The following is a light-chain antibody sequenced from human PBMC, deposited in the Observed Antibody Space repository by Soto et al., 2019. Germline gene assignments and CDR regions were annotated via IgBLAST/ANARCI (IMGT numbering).Light chain of an antibody. CDR2: DVS. J-gene: IGLJ1*01. CDR1: SSDVGGYNY. V-gene: IGLV2-14*01. CDR3: NSYTSSSTLYV. Sequence: QSALTQPASVSGSPGQSITISGTGTSSDVGGYNYVSWYQQHPGKAPKLMIYDVSNRPSGVSNRFSGSKSGNTASLTISGLQAEDEADYYCNSYTSSSTLYVFGTGTKLTVL.